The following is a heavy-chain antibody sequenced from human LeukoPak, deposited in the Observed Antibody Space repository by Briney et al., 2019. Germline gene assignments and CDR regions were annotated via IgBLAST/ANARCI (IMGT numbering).Heavy chain of an antibody. V-gene: IGHV3-21*01. CDR3: ARDASIGLDV. D-gene: IGHD3-9*01. CDR2: ISDSGNT. CDR1: GFRFGGST. J-gene: IGHJ6*02. Sequence: GGSLRLSCAASGFRFGGSTISWVRQAPGKGLQWVSSISDSGNTYYAESLKGRITVSRDNAKNSLFLQMNSLRADDTAVYYCARDASIGLDVWATGPRSPSP.